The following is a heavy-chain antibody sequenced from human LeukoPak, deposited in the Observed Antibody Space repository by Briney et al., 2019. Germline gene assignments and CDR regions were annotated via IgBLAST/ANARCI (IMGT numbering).Heavy chain of an antibody. CDR3: ARGSDSVIAATGLDY. Sequence: SETLSLTCNVSGGSINNYYWSWIRQPPGKALEWIGYIYYSGTTNYSPSLKSRVTISLDTSKNQFSLKLSSVAAADSAVYYCARGSDSVIAATGLDYWGQGTLVTVSS. D-gene: IGHD6-13*01. CDR1: GGSINNYY. J-gene: IGHJ4*02. V-gene: IGHV4-59*08. CDR2: IYYSGTT.